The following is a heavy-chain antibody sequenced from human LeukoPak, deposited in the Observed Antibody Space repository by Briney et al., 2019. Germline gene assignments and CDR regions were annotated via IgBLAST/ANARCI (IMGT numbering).Heavy chain of an antibody. Sequence: GGSLRLSCAVSGFTFSSYAMTWVRQAPGKGLEWAGRVKSKTHGGTTQYAAPVKGRFTISRDDSKTTVYLQMNSLKSEDAAMYYCTTERPYFDNWGQGTLVTVSS. CDR1: GFTFSSYA. J-gene: IGHJ4*02. V-gene: IGHV3-15*01. CDR3: TTERPYFDN. CDR2: VKSKTHGGTT.